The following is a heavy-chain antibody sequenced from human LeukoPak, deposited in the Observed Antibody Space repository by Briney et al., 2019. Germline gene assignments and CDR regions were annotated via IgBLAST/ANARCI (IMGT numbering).Heavy chain of an antibody. CDR2: ISGSGGST. D-gene: IGHD7-27*01. J-gene: IGHJ2*01. Sequence: GGSLRLSCAASGFTFSSYAMSWVRQAPGKGREGVSAISGSGGSTYYADSVKGRFTISRDNSKNTLYLQMNSLRAEDTAVYYCAKDRNWGDRGYWYFDLWGRGTLVTVSS. CDR3: AKDRNWGDRGYWYFDL. CDR1: GFTFSSYA. V-gene: IGHV3-23*01.